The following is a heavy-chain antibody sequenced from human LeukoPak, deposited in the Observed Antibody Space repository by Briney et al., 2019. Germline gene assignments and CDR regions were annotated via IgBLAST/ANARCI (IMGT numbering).Heavy chain of an antibody. D-gene: IGHD4-11*01. CDR1: GFTFSDYY. CDR2: ISSSSSYT. J-gene: IGHJ6*02. Sequence: PGGSLRLSCAASGFTFSDYYMSWIRQAPGKGLEWVSYISSSSSYTNYADSVKGRFTISRDNAKNSLYLQMNSLRAEDTAVYYCGRAPHYSNYGPYYYGMDVWGQGTTVTVAS. CDR3: GRAPHYSNYGPYYYGMDV. V-gene: IGHV3-11*06.